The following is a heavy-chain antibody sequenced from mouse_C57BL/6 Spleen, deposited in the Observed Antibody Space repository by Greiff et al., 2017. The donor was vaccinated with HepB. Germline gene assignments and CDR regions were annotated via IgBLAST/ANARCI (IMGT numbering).Heavy chain of an antibody. V-gene: IGHV1-72*01. J-gene: IGHJ4*01. CDR3: AKRGATDYYYAMDY. CDR1: GYTFTSYW. CDR2: IDPNSGGT. Sequence: QVQLKQPGAELVKPGASVKLSCKASGYTFTSYWMHWVKQRPGRGLEWIGRIDPNSGGTKYNEKFKSKATLTVDKPSSTAYMQLSSLTSEDSAVYYCAKRGATDYYYAMDYWGQGTSVTVSS. D-gene: IGHD1-1*01.